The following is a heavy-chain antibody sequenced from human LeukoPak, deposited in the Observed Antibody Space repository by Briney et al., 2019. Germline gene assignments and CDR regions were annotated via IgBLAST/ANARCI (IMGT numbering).Heavy chain of an antibody. CDR3: AKSRLGSTDDAFDN. Sequence: PSETLSLTCTVSGGSISSSSYYWGWVRQPPGKAVEWIGSLYYGGSTYYTPSLRSRVTISVDTSKNQFYLKVSTVTAEDTAVYYCAKSRLGSTDDAFDNWGQGTMVTVSS. CDR1: GGSISSSSYY. CDR2: LYYGGST. D-gene: IGHD2-2*03. V-gene: IGHV4-39*01. J-gene: IGHJ3*02.